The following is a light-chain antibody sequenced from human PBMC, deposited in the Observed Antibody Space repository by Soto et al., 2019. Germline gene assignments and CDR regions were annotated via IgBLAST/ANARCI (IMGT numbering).Light chain of an antibody. CDR1: SSNIGSAY. J-gene: IGLJ2*01. CDR3: AAWDDRLSGFI. Sequence: QSVLSQPPSASGTPGQRVTITCSGSSSNIGSAYSYWYQQLPGTTPKLLIYSDNLRPSGVPDRFSASKSGTSASLAISGLRSEDEADYYCAAWDDRLSGFIFGGGTKVTVL. V-gene: IGLV1-47*02. CDR2: SDN.